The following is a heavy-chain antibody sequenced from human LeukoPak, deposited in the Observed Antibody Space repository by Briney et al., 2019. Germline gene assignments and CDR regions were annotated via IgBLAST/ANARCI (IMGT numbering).Heavy chain of an antibody. CDR3: ARGPTRYYFDY. Sequence: SETLSLTCTVSGGSITNYYWSWVRQPPGQGLEWIAYIYHTGSTNYNPSLKSRVTISIDTSKNQFSLNLSPVTAADTAIYYCARGPTRYYFDYWGQGTLVTVSS. V-gene: IGHV4-59*01. CDR2: IYHTGST. CDR1: GGSITNYY. J-gene: IGHJ4*02.